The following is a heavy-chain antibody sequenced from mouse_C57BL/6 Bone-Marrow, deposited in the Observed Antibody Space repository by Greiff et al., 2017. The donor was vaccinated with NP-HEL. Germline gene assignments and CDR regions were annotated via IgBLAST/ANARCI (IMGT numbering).Heavy chain of an antibody. CDR3: ASDLVATGPWFAY. Sequence: EVMLVESGGGLVKPGGSLKLSCAASGFTFSSYAMSWVRQTPEKRLEWVATISDGGSYSSYPDNVKGHFTIARDNAKSNLDLQMCHLKSEDTAMYDCASDLVATGPWFAYWGQGTLVTVSA. CDR2: ISDGGSYS. CDR1: GFTFSSYA. V-gene: IGHV5-4*03. D-gene: IGHD1-1*01. J-gene: IGHJ3*01.